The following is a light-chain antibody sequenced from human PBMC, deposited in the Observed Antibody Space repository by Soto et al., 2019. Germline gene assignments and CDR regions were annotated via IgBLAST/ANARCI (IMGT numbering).Light chain of an antibody. Sequence: DIQMTQSPSSLSASVGDRVTITCRASQSISSYLNWYQQKPGKAPKLLIYAAANLQSGVPSRFSGSRSWTDFTLTISSLQPEDFATYYCQQSYSTPRTFGQGTKLEIK. CDR3: QQSYSTPRT. CDR2: AAA. V-gene: IGKV1-39*01. CDR1: QSISSY. J-gene: IGKJ2*01.